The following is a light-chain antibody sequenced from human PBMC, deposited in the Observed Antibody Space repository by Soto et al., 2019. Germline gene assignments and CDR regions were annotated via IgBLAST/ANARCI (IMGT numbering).Light chain of an antibody. CDR2: GAS. Sequence: EIVMTQSPATLSLSAGERATLSCRASQSVSSNLAWYQQKPGQAPRLLIYGASTTATGIPDRFSGSGSGTDFTLTISRLEPQDFAVYYCQQYSSSPPITFGGGTKVDI. CDR1: QSVSSN. J-gene: IGKJ4*01. CDR3: QQYSSSPPIT. V-gene: IGKV3-20*01.